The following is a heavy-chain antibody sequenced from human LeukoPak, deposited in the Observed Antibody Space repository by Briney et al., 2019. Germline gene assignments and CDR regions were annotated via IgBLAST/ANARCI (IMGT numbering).Heavy chain of an antibody. Sequence: ASVKVSCKASGYTFTGYYTHWVRQAPGQGLEWMGWINPNSGGTNYAQKFQGRVTMTRDTSISTAYMELSRLRSDDTAVYYCARDVSSPPPHVVAVAAGDDAFDIWGQGTMVTVSS. CDR1: GYTFTGYY. CDR2: INPNSGGT. CDR3: ARDVSSPPPHVVAVAAGDDAFDI. D-gene: IGHD2-15*01. J-gene: IGHJ3*02. V-gene: IGHV1-2*02.